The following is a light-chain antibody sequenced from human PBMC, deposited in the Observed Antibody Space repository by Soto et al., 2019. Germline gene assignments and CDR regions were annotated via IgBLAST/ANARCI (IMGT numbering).Light chain of an antibody. CDR3: QQYGSSPFT. J-gene: IGKJ3*01. CDR2: DAS. Sequence: EIVLTQSPATLSLSPGERATLSCGASQSVCSSHLVWYQQKPGLAPRLLLYDASNRATGIPDRFSGSGSGTDFTLTISRLEPEDFAVYYCQQYGSSPFTFGPGTKVDV. CDR1: QSVCSSH. V-gene: IGKV3D-20*01.